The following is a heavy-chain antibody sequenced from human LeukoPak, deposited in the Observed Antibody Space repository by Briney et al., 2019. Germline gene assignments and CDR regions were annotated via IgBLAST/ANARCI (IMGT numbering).Heavy chain of an antibody. Sequence: SETLSLTCTVSGSSISSYYWSWIRQPPGKGLEWIGYFYYSGRTNYNPSLKSRVTISVDTSKNQFSLRLSSVTAADTAVYYCARVTGYMTEDYFDYWGQGTLITVSS. V-gene: IGHV4-59*01. D-gene: IGHD6-13*01. CDR3: ARVTGYMTEDYFDY. CDR2: FYYSGRT. J-gene: IGHJ4*02. CDR1: GSSISSYY.